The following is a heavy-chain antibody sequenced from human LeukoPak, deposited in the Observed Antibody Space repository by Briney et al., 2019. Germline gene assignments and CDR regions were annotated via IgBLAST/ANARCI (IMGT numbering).Heavy chain of an antibody. J-gene: IGHJ4*02. CDR2: INTNTGNP. V-gene: IGHV7-4-1*02. Sequence: ASVKVSCKASGYTFTSYAMNWVRQAPGQGLEWMGWINTNTGNPTYAQGFTGRFVFSLDTSVSTAYLQISSLKAEDTTVYYCARNRDSSGYYYHFDYWGQGTLVTVSS. CDR1: GYTFTSYA. D-gene: IGHD3-22*01. CDR3: ARNRDSSGYYYHFDY.